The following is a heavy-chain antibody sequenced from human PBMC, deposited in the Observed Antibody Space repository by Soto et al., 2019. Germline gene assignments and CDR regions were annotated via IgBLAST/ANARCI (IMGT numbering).Heavy chain of an antibody. CDR2: IIPIFGTA. D-gene: IGHD1-26*01. J-gene: IGHJ6*02. CDR3: FGGSYWGGYYYYGMDV. Sequence: QVQLVQSGAEVKKPGSSVKVSCKASGGTFSSYAISWVRQAPGQGREWMGGIIPIFGTANYAQKFQGRVTITADESTSTAYMELSSLRSEDTAVYYCFGGSYWGGYYYYGMDVWGQGTTVTVSS. CDR1: GGTFSSYA. V-gene: IGHV1-69*01.